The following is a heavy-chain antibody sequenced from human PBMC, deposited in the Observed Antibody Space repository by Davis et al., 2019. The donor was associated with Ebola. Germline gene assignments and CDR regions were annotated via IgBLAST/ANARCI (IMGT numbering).Heavy chain of an antibody. Sequence: GESLKISCAASGFTFSSYWMSWVRQAPGKGLEWVANIKQDGSEKYYADSVKGRFTISRDNAKNSLYLQLNSLRAEDTAVYYCARVSYTNGLYYFDYWGQGTLVTVSS. CDR2: IKQDGSEK. J-gene: IGHJ4*02. D-gene: IGHD6-19*01. V-gene: IGHV3-7*01. CDR3: ARVSYTNGLYYFDY. CDR1: GFTFSSYW.